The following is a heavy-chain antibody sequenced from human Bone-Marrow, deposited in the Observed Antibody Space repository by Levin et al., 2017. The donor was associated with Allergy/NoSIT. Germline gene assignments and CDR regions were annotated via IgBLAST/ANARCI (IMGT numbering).Heavy chain of an antibody. J-gene: IGHJ4*02. CDR3: AKDHPSSGWPAFEV. D-gene: IGHD6-19*01. CDR1: GFAVETRA. Sequence: GGSLRLSCAVSGFAVETRAMSWVRQAPGKGLEWLSAITNNNGKTYYVDFVKGRFTISRDTSENTVFLQMNSLRADDTAVYYCAKDHPSSGWPAFEVWGQGTLVTVSS. CDR2: ITNNNGKT. V-gene: IGHV3-23*05.